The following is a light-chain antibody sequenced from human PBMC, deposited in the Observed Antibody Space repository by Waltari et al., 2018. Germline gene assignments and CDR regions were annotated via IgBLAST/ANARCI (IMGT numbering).Light chain of an antibody. CDR2: SSN. Sequence: QSVLTQPPSASGTPGQRVTISCSGSSSNIGSNYVNWYQQLQGTAPKLLIYSSNQRPSGVPYRFSGSKSGTSASLAISGLQSEDEADYYCTGWDDSLNGVVFGGGTKLTVL. CDR1: SSNIGSNY. V-gene: IGLV1-44*01. J-gene: IGLJ2*01. CDR3: TGWDDSLNGVV.